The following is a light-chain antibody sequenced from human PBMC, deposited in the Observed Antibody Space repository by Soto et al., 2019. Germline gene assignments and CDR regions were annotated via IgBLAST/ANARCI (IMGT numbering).Light chain of an antibody. Sequence: EIVLTQSPATLSLSPGERATLSCRASQSVSSYLAWYQQKPGQAPRLLIYDASNRAPGIPARFSGSGSGTDFTITISSLESEDFAVYYCQQGSNWPFTFGQGTKLEIK. J-gene: IGKJ2*01. CDR1: QSVSSY. CDR3: QQGSNWPFT. CDR2: DAS. V-gene: IGKV3-11*01.